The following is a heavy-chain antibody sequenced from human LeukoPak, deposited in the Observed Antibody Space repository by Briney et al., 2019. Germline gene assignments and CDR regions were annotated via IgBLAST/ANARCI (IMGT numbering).Heavy chain of an antibody. Sequence: GGSLRLSCVVSGFTFSNAWMTWVRQAPGKGLEWVGHINRNSDGGTTKYTAPVKGRFTISRDDSQNTLYLQMNSLKTGDTAVYYCVGSFLGYWGQGTLVTVSS. V-gene: IGHV3-15*01. CDR2: INRNSDGGTT. CDR1: GFTFSNAW. J-gene: IGHJ4*02. CDR3: VGSFLGY. D-gene: IGHD3-10*01.